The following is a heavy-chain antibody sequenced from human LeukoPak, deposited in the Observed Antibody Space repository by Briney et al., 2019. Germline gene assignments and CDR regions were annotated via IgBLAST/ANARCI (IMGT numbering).Heavy chain of an antibody. CDR1: GASIYSGNHY. CDR3: AREDYGGTFDY. D-gene: IGHD4-17*01. J-gene: IGHJ4*01. CDR2: IYYTGST. V-gene: IGHV4-31*03. Sequence: SETLSLTCTVSGASIYSGNHYWTWIRQFPGKGLEWMGNIYYTGSTKYNPFLKSRLTFSLDTSKNQFFLNLTSVTAGDTAVYHCAREDYGGTFDYWGQGSLVTVSS.